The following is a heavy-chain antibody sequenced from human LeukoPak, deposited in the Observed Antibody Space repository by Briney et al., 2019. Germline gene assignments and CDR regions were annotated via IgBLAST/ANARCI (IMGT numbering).Heavy chain of an antibody. Sequence: GGSPRLSCSASGFTFRNYAMHWVRQAPGKGLEYVSVISSDGGGTYYADSVKGRFTISRDNSKNTLYLQMSSLRAEDTAVYYCVKNYYGLGSYYNVDYWGQGTLVTVSS. D-gene: IGHD3-10*01. CDR2: ISSDGGGT. CDR1: GFTFRNYA. V-gene: IGHV3-64D*09. CDR3: VKNYYGLGSYYNVDY. J-gene: IGHJ4*02.